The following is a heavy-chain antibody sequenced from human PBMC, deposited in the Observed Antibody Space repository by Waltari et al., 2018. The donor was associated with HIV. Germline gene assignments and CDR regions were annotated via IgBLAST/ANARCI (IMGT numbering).Heavy chain of an antibody. D-gene: IGHD2-21*01. Sequence: QVQLQESGSGLGKPAEPLSLTCLVHGCPIRGCYWRWIPQSPGEGLDWIGYIYVSDSTDYGSTDYNPSLKRRVTISVDTSKNQFSLKLNSVTAADTAVYYCARRKTYNWFFDLWGRGTLVAVSS. J-gene: IGHJ2*01. CDR1: GCPIRGCY. V-gene: IGHV4-59*13. CDR3: ARRKTYNWFFDL. CDR2: IYVSDSTDYGST.